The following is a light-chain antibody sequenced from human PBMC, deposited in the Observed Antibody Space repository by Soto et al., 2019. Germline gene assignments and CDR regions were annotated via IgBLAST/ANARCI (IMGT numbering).Light chain of an antibody. Sequence: QSLLTQPASVSGSPGQSITISCTGTSSDVGAYNYDSWYQQHPGKVPKLIIYDVNNRPSGVSNRFSGSKSGNTASLTISGLQTEDEADYYCSSCTSSNTFVFGTGTKVTVL. V-gene: IGLV2-14*01. J-gene: IGLJ1*01. CDR1: SSDVGAYNY. CDR3: SSCTSSNTFV. CDR2: DVN.